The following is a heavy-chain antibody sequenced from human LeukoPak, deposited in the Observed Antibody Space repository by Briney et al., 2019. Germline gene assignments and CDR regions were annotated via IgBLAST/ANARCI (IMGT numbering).Heavy chain of an antibody. Sequence: GGSLRLSCAGSGFTFSFYAMSWVRQAPGKGLEWVSAITDSGGSTYHADSVKGRFTTSRDNSKNTLYLQMNSLRAEDTAVYFCAKGSASARPYYFDYWGQGTLVTVSS. CDR3: AKGSASARPYYFDY. CDR2: ITDSGGST. V-gene: IGHV3-23*01. J-gene: IGHJ4*02. CDR1: GFTFSFYA. D-gene: IGHD2-21*01.